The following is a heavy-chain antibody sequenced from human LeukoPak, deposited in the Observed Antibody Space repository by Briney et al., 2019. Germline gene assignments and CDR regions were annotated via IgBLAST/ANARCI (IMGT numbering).Heavy chain of an antibody. V-gene: IGHV4-30-4*07. CDR2: IYYSGST. CDR3: ARRAKLGSYYYYYYMDV. Sequence: PSQTLSLTCAVSGGSISSGGYSWSWIRQPPGKGLEWIGYIYYSGSTYYNPSLKSRVTISVDTSKNQFSLKLSSVTAADTAVYYCARRAKLGSYYYYYYMDVWGKGTTVTISS. D-gene: IGHD1-26*01. J-gene: IGHJ6*03. CDR1: GGSISSGGYS.